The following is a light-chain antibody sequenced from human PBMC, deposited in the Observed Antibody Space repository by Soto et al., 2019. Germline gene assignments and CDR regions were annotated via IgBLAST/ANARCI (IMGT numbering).Light chain of an antibody. CDR2: DAS. V-gene: IGKV1-5*01. CDR3: QQYNSYPLT. Sequence: DIQMTQSPSTLSASVGDRVTITCRASQSISSWLAWYQQKPGKAPKLLIYDASSLESGAPSRFIGSGSGTEFTLSISSLQPDDFATYYCQQYNSYPLTFGGGTKVEIK. J-gene: IGKJ4*01. CDR1: QSISSW.